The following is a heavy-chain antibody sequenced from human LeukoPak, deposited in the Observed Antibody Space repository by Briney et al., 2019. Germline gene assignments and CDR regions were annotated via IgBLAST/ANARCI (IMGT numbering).Heavy chain of an antibody. CDR2: INPNSGGT. CDR1: GYTFTDYY. CDR3: ARVHYDILTGYSYFDY. V-gene: IGHV1-2*02. D-gene: IGHD3-9*01. J-gene: IGHJ4*02. Sequence: ASVKVSCKASGYTFTDYYIHWVRQAPGQGLEWMGWINPNSGGTNCAQKFQGRVTMTRDTSISTAYMELRSLRSDDTAVYYCARVHYDILTGYSYFDYWGQGTLVTVSS.